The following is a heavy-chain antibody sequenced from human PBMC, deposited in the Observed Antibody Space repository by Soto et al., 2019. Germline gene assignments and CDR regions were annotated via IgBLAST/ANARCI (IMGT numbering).Heavy chain of an antibody. CDR1: GFTFSNAW. D-gene: IGHD7-27*01. V-gene: IGHV3-15*07. CDR3: TTDLGIGYYYYGMDV. Sequence: EVQLVESGGGLVKPGGSLRLSCAASGFTFSNAWMNWVRQAPGKGLEWVGRIKSKTDGRTTDYAAPVKGRFTISRDDSKNTLYLQMNSLKTEDTAVYYCTTDLGIGYYYYGMDVWGQGTTVTVSS. J-gene: IGHJ6*02. CDR2: IKSKTDGRTT.